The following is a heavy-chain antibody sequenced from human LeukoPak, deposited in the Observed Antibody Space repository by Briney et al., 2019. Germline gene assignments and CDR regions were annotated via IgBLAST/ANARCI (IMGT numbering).Heavy chain of an antibody. CDR3: AKGSEYQPGMFDP. Sequence: GGSLRLSCAASQFTFSSYNMNWVRQAPGKGLEWVSSISATGRYIYYADSVKGRFTISRDNSKNTLYLQMNSLRAEDTAVYYCAKGSEYQPGMFDPWGQGTLVTVSS. CDR2: ISATGRYI. CDR1: QFTFSSYN. D-gene: IGHD2-2*01. J-gene: IGHJ5*02. V-gene: IGHV3-21*01.